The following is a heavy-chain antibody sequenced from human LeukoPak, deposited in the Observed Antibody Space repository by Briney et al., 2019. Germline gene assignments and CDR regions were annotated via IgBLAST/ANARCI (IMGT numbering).Heavy chain of an antibody. D-gene: IGHD1-26*01. Sequence: ASVKVSCKASGGTFSSYAISWVRQAPGQGLEWMGRINPNSGGTNYAQKFQGRVTMTRDTSISTAYMELSRLRSDDTAVYYCAIVQLGATVAFDIWGQGTMVTVSS. CDR1: GGTFSSYA. CDR2: INPNSGGT. CDR3: AIVQLGATVAFDI. V-gene: IGHV1-2*06. J-gene: IGHJ3*02.